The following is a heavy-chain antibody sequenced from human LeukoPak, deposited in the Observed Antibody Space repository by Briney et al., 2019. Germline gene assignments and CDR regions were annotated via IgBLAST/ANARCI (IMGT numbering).Heavy chain of an antibody. D-gene: IGHD4/OR15-4a*01. V-gene: IGHV3-53*01. CDR2: IYSDNT. J-gene: IGHJ4*02. CDR3: ARRAGAYSHPYDY. Sequence: GGSLRLSCAASGFTFNNAWMSWVRQAPGKGLEWVSFIYSDNTHYSDSVKGRFTISRDNSKNTLYLQMNSLRAEDTAVYYCARRAGAYSHPYDYWGQGTLVTVSS. CDR1: GFTFNNAW.